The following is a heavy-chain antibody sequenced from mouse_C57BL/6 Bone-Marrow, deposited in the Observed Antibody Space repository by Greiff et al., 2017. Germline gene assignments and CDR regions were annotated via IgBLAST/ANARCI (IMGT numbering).Heavy chain of an antibody. D-gene: IGHD1-1*01. Sequence: VQGVESGAELAKPGASVKLSCKASGYTFTSYWMHWVKQRPGQGLEWIGYINTSSGYTKYNQKFKDKATLTADKSSSTAYMQLSSLTYEDSAVYYCARLYGSRAMDYWGQGTSVTVSS. J-gene: IGHJ4*01. CDR2: INTSSGYT. CDR3: ARLYGSRAMDY. CDR1: GYTFTSYW. V-gene: IGHV1-7*01.